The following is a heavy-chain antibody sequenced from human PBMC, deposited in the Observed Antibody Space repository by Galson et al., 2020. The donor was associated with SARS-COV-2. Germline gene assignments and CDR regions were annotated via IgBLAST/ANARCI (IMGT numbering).Heavy chain of an antibody. V-gene: IGHV1-2*02. CDR2: LNPHIGGT. Sequence: ASVMVSCKTSRYTFTDYFIHWVRQPPGQGLEWMGWLNPHIGGTKYAEKFQGRVTMTRHTSINTAYLELGVLISDDTAVYYCARGPYYYMDGWGEGTTV. CDR3: ARGPYYYMDG. CDR1: RYTFTDYF. J-gene: IGHJ6*03.